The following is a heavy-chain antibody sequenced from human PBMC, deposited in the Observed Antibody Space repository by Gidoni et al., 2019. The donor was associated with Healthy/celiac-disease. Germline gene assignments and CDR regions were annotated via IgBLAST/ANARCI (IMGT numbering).Heavy chain of an antibody. J-gene: IGHJ4*02. CDR1: GFTFSSYW. CDR2: IKQDGSEK. D-gene: IGHD5-12*01. CDR3: ASWDGYIWG. V-gene: IGHV3-7*03. Sequence: EVQLVESGGGLVQPAGSLSLYCTASGFTFSSYWMSWVRQAPGKGLEWVANIKQDGSEKYYVDSVKGRFTISRDNAKNSLYLQMNSLRAEDTAVYYCASWDGYIWGWGQGTLVTVSS.